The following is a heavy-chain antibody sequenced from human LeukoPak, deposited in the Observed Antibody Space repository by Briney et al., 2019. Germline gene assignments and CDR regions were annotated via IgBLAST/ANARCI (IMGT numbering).Heavy chain of an antibody. CDR1: GFTFDDYG. J-gene: IGHJ3*02. V-gene: IGHV3-20*01. CDR3: ARVSDALDAFDI. Sequence: GGSLRLSCAASGFTFDDYGMSWVRQAPGKGLEWVSGINWNGGSTGYADSVKGRFTISRDNAKNSLYLQMNSLRAEDTALYHCARVSDALDAFDIWGQGTMVTVSS. D-gene: IGHD2-2*01. CDR2: INWNGGST.